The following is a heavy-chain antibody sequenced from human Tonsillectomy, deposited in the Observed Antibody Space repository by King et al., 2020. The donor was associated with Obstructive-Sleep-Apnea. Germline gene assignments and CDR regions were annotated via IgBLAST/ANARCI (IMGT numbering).Heavy chain of an antibody. Sequence: QLVQSGGGLVKPGGSLRLSCAASGFSFNHAWMSWVRQAPGKGREWVGRIKSKTDAGTTDYAAPVNGRFTISRDDSKNTLYLQMNSLKTEDTAVYYCTTDPEDGSAAYQWGQGTLVTVSS. V-gene: IGHV3-15*01. J-gene: IGHJ4*02. CDR3: TTDPEDGSAAYQ. D-gene: IGHD6-13*01. CDR1: GFSFNHAW. CDR2: IKSKTDAGTT.